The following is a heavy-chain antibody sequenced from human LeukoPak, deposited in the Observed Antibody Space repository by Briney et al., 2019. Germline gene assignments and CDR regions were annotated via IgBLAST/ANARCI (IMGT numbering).Heavy chain of an antibody. D-gene: IGHD2-15*01. V-gene: IGHV1-46*01. CDR2: INPSGTST. CDR1: GYSFTSYY. J-gene: IGHJ6*02. Sequence: KPGASVKVSCKASGYSFTSYYIHWVRQAPGQGLEWMGIINPSGTSTRYAQKFQGRVTMTRDTPTRTVYMALSSLRSEDTAVYYCALPNCSGGSCSNLYYYYGMDVWGQGTMVTVSS. CDR3: ALPNCSGGSCSNLYYYYGMDV.